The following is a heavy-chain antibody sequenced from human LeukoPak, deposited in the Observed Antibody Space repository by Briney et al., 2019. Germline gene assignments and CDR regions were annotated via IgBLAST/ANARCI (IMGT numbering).Heavy chain of an antibody. V-gene: IGHV3-74*01. D-gene: IGHD6-6*01. CDR3: AKTPEYSSSSPFDP. J-gene: IGHJ5*02. CDR1: GFSFSGHW. CDR2: ISPTGSTT. Sequence: GGSLRLSCAASGFSFSGHWMHWARQLPGKGLAWVSRISPTGSTTSYADSVKGRFTISRDNSKNTLYLQMNSLRAEDTAVYYCAKTPEYSSSSPFDPWGQGTLVTVSS.